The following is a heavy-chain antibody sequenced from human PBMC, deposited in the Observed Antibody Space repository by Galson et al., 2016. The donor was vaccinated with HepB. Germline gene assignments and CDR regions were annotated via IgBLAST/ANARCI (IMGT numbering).Heavy chain of an antibody. CDR3: ARHKVSATEGGFDA. V-gene: IGHV4-59*01. CDR2: VSDSGST. Sequence: SETLSLTCSISGGSLTTYSLTWIRQPPGKGLEWIGNVSDSGSTTYNPSLESRVTISIDTSKKQFSLKLTSVTAADTAVYYCARHKVSATEGGFDAWGQGTLVTISS. CDR1: GGSLTTYS. D-gene: IGHD6-13*01. J-gene: IGHJ5*02.